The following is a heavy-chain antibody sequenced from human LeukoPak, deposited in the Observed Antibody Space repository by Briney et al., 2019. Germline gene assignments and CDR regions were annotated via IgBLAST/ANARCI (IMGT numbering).Heavy chain of an antibody. Sequence: GGSLRLSCAASGFTFSKPWMNWVRQAPGKGLEWVGRIKSRTDGGTTDYAAFVKGRFTISRDDSKSTLYLQMNSLRAEDTAVYYCAGAGRYYYDSSGYQGYYYYDMDVWGQGTTVTVSS. D-gene: IGHD3-22*01. V-gene: IGHV3-15*07. CDR2: IKSRTDGGTT. CDR1: GFTFSKPW. CDR3: AGAGRYYYDSSGYQGYYYYDMDV. J-gene: IGHJ6*02.